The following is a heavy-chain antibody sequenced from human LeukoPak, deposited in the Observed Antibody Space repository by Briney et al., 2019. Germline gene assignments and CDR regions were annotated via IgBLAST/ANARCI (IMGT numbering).Heavy chain of an antibody. CDR2: IWYSGSSK. J-gene: IGHJ6*02. CDR1: GFNFGSYV. Sequence: GGSLRLSCAASGFNFGSYVMHWVRQAPGKGLEWVAVIWYSGSSKYYGDSVRGRFTVSRDNFNNTLYLQMTSLRAEDTAVYYCARDLLWAQYYYYGMDVWGQGTTVTVSS. V-gene: IGHV3-33*01. CDR3: ARDLLWAQYYYYGMDV. D-gene: IGHD2-2*01.